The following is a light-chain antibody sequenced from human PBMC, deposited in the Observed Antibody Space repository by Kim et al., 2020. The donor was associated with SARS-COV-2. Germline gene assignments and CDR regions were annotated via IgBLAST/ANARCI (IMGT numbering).Light chain of an antibody. CDR3: QSYNRENVI. CDR2: EDD. J-gene: IGLJ2*01. Sequence: NFMLTQPHSVSESPGKTVTISCTRSSGSIDDNYVQWYQQRPGGVPTTVIYEDDQRPSGVSDRFSGSIDNSSNSASLTISGLRTEDEADYYCQSYNRENVIFGGGTQLTVL. V-gene: IGLV6-57*04. CDR1: SGSIDDNY.